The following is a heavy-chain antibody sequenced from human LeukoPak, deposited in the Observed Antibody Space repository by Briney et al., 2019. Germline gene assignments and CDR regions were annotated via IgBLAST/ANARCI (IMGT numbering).Heavy chain of an antibody. CDR3: ARDRLWFGELFHAFDI. Sequence: SETLSLTCTVSGGSISSYYWSWIRQHPGKGLEWIGYIYYSGSTYYNPSLKSRVTISVDTSKNQFSLKLSSVTAADTAVYYCARDRLWFGELFHAFDIWGQGTMVTVSS. D-gene: IGHD3-10*01. CDR1: GGSISSYY. V-gene: IGHV4-59*06. J-gene: IGHJ3*02. CDR2: IYYSGST.